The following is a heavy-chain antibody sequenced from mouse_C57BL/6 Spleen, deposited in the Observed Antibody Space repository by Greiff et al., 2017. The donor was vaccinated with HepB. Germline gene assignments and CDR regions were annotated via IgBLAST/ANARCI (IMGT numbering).Heavy chain of an antibody. Sequence: QVQLQQSGAELAKPGASVKLSCKASGYTFTSYWMHWVKQRPGQGLEWIGYINPSSGYTKYNQKFKDKATLTADKSSSTAYMQLSSLTYEDSAVYYCARGYYGSEAWFAYWGQGTLVTVSA. J-gene: IGHJ3*01. CDR1: GYTFTSYW. CDR3: ARGYYGSEAWFAY. V-gene: IGHV1-7*01. CDR2: INPSSGYT. D-gene: IGHD1-1*01.